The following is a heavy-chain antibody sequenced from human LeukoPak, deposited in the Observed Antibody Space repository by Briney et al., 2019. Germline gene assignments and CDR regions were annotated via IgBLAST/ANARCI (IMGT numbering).Heavy chain of an antibody. D-gene: IGHD3-22*01. Sequence: GGSLRLSCAASGFSFSSYSMNWVRQAPGKGLECVSSISSSSSYIYYADSVKGRFTIARDNAKNSLYLQMNSLRAEDTAVYYCAKGSKAVVFTRDHYMDVWGKGTTVTFSS. J-gene: IGHJ6*03. V-gene: IGHV3-21*01. CDR1: GFSFSSYS. CDR2: ISSSSSYI. CDR3: AKGSKAVVFTRDHYMDV.